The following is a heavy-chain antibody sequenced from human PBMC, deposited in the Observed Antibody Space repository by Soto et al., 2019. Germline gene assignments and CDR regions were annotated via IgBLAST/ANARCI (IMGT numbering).Heavy chain of an antibody. CDR3: ARNGDSSDYRGWFDP. CDR2: IYSGGTT. Sequence: EVQLVESGGGLVQPGGSLRLSCAASGFTVSSNYMSWVRQAPGKGLEWVSVIYSGGTTYYADSVKGRFTISRDNSKNTLYLEMNSLRDGETAVYYCARNGDSSDYRGWFDPWGQGTLVTVSS. D-gene: IGHD3-22*01. J-gene: IGHJ5*02. CDR1: GFTVSSNY. V-gene: IGHV3-66*01.